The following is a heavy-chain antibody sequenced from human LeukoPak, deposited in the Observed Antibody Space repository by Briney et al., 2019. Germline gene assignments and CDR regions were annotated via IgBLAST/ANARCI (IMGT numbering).Heavy chain of an antibody. CDR2: ISNTGGRT. Sequence: GESLKISCAASGFAFSSYATSWVRQAPGKGLEYVSGISNTGGRTYYADSMKGRFTISRDNSKNTVYLQMNSLRAEDTAVYYCAKDCCGTSLFDYWGQGTLVTVSS. J-gene: IGHJ4*02. CDR1: GFAFSSYA. V-gene: IGHV3-23*01. D-gene: IGHD2-21*01. CDR3: AKDCCGTSLFDY.